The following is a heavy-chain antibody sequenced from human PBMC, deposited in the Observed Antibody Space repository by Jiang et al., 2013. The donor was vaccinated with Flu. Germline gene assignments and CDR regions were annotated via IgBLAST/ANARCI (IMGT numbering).Heavy chain of an antibody. CDR2: IYYSGST. Sequence: ELLKPSETLSLTCTVSGGSISSYYWSWIRQPPGKGLEWIGYIYYSGSTNYNPSLKSRVTISVDTSKNQFSLKLSSVTAADTAVYYCAGNYYYYGMDVWSQGTTVTVSS. V-gene: IGHV4-59*13. CDR3: AGNYYYYGMDV. CDR1: GGSISSYY. J-gene: IGHJ6*02.